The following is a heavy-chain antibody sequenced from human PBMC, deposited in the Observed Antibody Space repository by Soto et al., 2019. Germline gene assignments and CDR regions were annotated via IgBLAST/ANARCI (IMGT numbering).Heavy chain of an antibody. CDR3: ARHGYTSGRTYFDY. CDR2: IYDRGST. J-gene: IGHJ4*02. Sequence: PSETLSLTCTVSGGSIGSSSYYWGWIRQPPGKGLEWIGSIYDRGSTYSNPSLKSRLTTSLDTSKNQFSLKPTSVTAADTAVYYCARHGYTSGRTYFDYWGQGTLVTSPQ. D-gene: IGHD6-19*01. V-gene: IGHV4-39*01. CDR1: GGSIGSSSYY.